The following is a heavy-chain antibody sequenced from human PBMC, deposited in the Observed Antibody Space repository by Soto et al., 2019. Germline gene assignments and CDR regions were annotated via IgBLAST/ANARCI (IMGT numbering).Heavy chain of an antibody. J-gene: IGHJ5*02. V-gene: IGHV4-34*01. CDR1: GGSFSGYY. D-gene: IGHD2-2*01. Sequence: PSETLSLTCAVYGGSFSGYYWSWIRQPPGKGLEWIGEINHSGSTNYNPSLKSRVTISVDTSKNQFSLKLSSVTAADTAVYYCASRVHCSSTSCPRNWFDPWGQGTLVTVSS. CDR2: INHSGST. CDR3: ASRVHCSSTSCPRNWFDP.